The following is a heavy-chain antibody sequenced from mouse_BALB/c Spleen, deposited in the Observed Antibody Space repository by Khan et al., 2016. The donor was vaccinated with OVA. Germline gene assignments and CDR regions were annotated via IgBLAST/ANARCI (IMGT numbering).Heavy chain of an antibody. Sequence: EVELVQSGAGLVKPGGSLKLSCAASGFTFSRSSMSWVRQTPEQRLEWVATISSAGSYTYYLGRLEGRFTLSRDNSKNTLYLEMTSLKSEDTAIYDCTRDEGYYGNRYPIDYWGQGTSVSVS. CDR3: TRDEGYYGNRYPIDY. V-gene: IGHV5-6-4*01. CDR1: GFTFSRSS. CDR2: ISSAGSYT. J-gene: IGHJ4*01. D-gene: IGHD2-1*01.